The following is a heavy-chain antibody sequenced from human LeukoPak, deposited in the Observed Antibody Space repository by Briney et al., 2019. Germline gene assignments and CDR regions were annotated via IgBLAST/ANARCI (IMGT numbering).Heavy chain of an antibody. CDR3: ARDLGIAAAGTGWDNWFDP. Sequence: GGSLRLSCAASGFTVSNTYMSWVRQAPGKGLEWVANIKQDGSEKYYVDSVKGRFTISRDNAKNSLYLQMNSLRAEDTAVYYCARDLGIAAAGTGWDNWFDPWGQGTLVTVSS. CDR2: IKQDGSEK. D-gene: IGHD6-13*01. V-gene: IGHV3-7*01. CDR1: GFTVSNTY. J-gene: IGHJ5*02.